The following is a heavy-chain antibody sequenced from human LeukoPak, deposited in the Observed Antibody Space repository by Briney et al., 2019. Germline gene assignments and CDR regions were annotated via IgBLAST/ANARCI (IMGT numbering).Heavy chain of an antibody. J-gene: IGHJ6*03. CDR2: ISYDGSYK. Sequence: GGSLRLSCAASGFTFSRYAMHWVRQAPGKGLEWLAVISYDGSYKDYADSVKGRFAISRDNSKNTLYLQMNSLRAEDTAVYYCAKDRCSNGIGCYYYYMDVWGKGTTVTISS. CDR3: AKDRCSNGIGCYYYYMDV. V-gene: IGHV3-30*09. D-gene: IGHD2-8*01. CDR1: GFTFSRYA.